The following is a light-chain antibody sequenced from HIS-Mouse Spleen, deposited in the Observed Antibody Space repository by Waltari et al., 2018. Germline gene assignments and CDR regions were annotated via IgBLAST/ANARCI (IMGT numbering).Light chain of an antibody. V-gene: IGLV3-1*01. J-gene: IGLJ2*01. CDR1: KLGDKY. CDR3: QAWDSSYSV. CDR2: QDS. Sequence: SYELTQPPSVSVSPGQTASITCSGDKLGDKYACWYQQKPGQSPVLVIYQDSKRPSGIPERVSASNSGNTATLTISGTQAMDEADYYCQAWDSSYSVFGGGTKLTVL.